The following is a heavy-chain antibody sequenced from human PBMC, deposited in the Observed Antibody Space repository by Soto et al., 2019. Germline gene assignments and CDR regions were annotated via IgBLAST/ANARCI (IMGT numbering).Heavy chain of an antibody. D-gene: IGHD2-15*01. CDR3: ARSPTYSVDWFDP. V-gene: IGHV1-3*01. Sequence: QVQLVQSGAEVKKPGASVKVSCKASGYTFSSNAIRWVRQAPGQRLEWMGWINAGNGNTKYSQKFQGRVTITRDTSASTAYMELSSLRSEDTAVYYCARSPTYSVDWFDPWGQGTLVTVSS. CDR1: GYTFSSNA. CDR2: INAGNGNT. J-gene: IGHJ5*02.